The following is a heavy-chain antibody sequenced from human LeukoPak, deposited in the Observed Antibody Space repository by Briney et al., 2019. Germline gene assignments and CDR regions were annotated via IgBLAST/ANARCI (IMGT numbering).Heavy chain of an antibody. Sequence: PSETLSLACTVSGDSISTYYWSWIRQPPGNGLEWIGYIYYSGTTNYIPSLKSRVTISVDTSKNQFSLTLSSVTAADTAVYYCARGVYGSGYFFDYWGQGTLVTVSS. CDR2: IYYSGTT. V-gene: IGHV4-59*01. CDR1: GDSISTYY. CDR3: ARGVYGSGYFFDY. J-gene: IGHJ4*02. D-gene: IGHD3-10*01.